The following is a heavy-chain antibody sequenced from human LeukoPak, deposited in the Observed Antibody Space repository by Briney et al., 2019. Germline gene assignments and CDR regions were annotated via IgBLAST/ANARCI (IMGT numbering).Heavy chain of an antibody. CDR2: IYSGGST. Sequence: PGGSLRLSCAASGFTVSSNYMSWVRQAPGKGLEWVSVIYSGGSTYYADSVKGRFTISRDNSKNTLYPQMNSLRAEDTAVYYCANHYYDSSGNFDYWGQGTLVTVSS. V-gene: IGHV3-53*01. CDR1: GFTVSSNY. D-gene: IGHD3-22*01. J-gene: IGHJ4*02. CDR3: ANHYYDSSGNFDY.